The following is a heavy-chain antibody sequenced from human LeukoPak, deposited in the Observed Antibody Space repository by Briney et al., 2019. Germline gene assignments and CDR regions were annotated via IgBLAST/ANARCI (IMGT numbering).Heavy chain of an antibody. Sequence: GGSLRLSCAASGFTFSSYAMHWVRQAPGKGLEWVAVISYDGSNKYYADSVKGRFTISRDNSKNTLYLQMNSLRAEDTAVYYCARDKGSSWQLMDDYWGQGTLVTVSS. CDR1: GFTFSSYA. CDR2: ISYDGSNK. D-gene: IGHD6-13*01. CDR3: ARDKGSSWQLMDDY. J-gene: IGHJ4*02. V-gene: IGHV3-30*04.